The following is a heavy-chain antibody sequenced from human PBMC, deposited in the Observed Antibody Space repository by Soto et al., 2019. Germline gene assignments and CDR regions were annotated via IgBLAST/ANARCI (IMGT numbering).Heavy chain of an antibody. CDR3: ARQGITIFGVVIPYGMDV. CDR2: IYYSGST. CDR1: GGSISSSSYY. D-gene: IGHD3-3*01. V-gene: IGHV4-39*01. Sequence: PSETLSLTCTVSGGSISSSSYYWGWIRQPPGKGLEWIGSIYYSGSTYYNPSLKSRVTISVDTSKNQFSLKLSSVTAADTAVYYCARQGITIFGVVIPYGMDVWGQGTTVTVSS. J-gene: IGHJ6*02.